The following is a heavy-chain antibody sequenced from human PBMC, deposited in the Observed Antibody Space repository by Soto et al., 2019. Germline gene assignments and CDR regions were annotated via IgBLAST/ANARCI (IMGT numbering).Heavy chain of an antibody. J-gene: IGHJ6*02. V-gene: IGHV1-2*02. CDR1: GYTFTGYY. Sequence: ASVKVSCKASGYTFTGYYMHWVRQAPGQGLEWVGWINPNSGGTNYAQKFQGRVTMTRDTSISTAYMELSRLRSDDTAVYYCARDRKATEYYDFWSGPADYGMDVWGQGTTVTVSS. D-gene: IGHD3-3*01. CDR3: ARDRKATEYYDFWSGPADYGMDV. CDR2: INPNSGGT.